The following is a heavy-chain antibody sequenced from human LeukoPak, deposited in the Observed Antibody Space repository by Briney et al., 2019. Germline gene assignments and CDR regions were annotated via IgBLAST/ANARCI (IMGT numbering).Heavy chain of an antibody. CDR2: IWYDGSNK. CDR1: GFTFSSYG. J-gene: IGHJ1*01. Sequence: GRSLRLSCAAPGFTFSSYGMHWVRQAPGKGLEWVAVIWYDGSNKYYADSVKGRFTISRDNSKNTLYLQMNSLRAEDTAVYYCAKDSYYYDSSGYWAYFQHWGQGTLVTVSS. D-gene: IGHD3-22*01. V-gene: IGHV3-33*06. CDR3: AKDSYYYDSSGYWAYFQH.